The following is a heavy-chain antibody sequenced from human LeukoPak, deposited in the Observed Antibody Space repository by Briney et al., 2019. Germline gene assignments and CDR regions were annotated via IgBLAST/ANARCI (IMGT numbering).Heavy chain of an antibody. J-gene: IGHJ4*02. CDR3: AKDGNSGGYPDY. CDR2: ISGSGGST. CDR1: GFTFSSYA. Sequence: GGSLRLSCAASGFTFSSYAMSWVRQAPGKGLEWVSAISGSGGSTYYADSVKGRFTISRDNSKNTLYLQMNSLRAGDTAVYYCAKDGNSGGYPDYWGQGTLVTVSS. D-gene: IGHD1-26*01. V-gene: IGHV3-23*01.